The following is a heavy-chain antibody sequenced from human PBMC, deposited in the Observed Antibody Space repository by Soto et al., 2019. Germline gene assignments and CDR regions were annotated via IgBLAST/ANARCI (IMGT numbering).Heavy chain of an antibody. Sequence: ASLRVTCKASGGTLSSYAIIWVPQAPGQGLEWMGGIIPIFGTANYAQKFQGRVTITADESTSTAYTELSSLRSEDTAVYYCARGLVTTESRYYYYGMDVWGQGTKVTVSS. CDR2: IIPIFGTA. V-gene: IGHV1-69*13. CDR1: GGTLSSYA. D-gene: IGHD4-4*01. J-gene: IGHJ6*02. CDR3: ARGLVTTESRYYYYGMDV.